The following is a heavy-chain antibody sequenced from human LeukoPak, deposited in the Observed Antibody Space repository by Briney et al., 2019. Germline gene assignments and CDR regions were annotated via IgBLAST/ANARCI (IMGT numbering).Heavy chain of an antibody. CDR1: GFTFSSYA. D-gene: IGHD4-17*01. Sequence: GGSLRLSCAASGFTFSSYAMHWVRQAPGKGLEWVAVISNDGSNKYYADSVKGRFTIPRDNSKNTLYLQMNSLRAEDTAVYYCARGYGDSGFDYWGQGTLVTVSS. J-gene: IGHJ4*02. CDR2: ISNDGSNK. CDR3: ARGYGDSGFDY. V-gene: IGHV3-30-3*01.